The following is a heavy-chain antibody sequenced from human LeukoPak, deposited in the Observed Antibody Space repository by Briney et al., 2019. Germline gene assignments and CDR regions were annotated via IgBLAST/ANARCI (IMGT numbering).Heavy chain of an antibody. D-gene: IGHD6-6*01. CDR2: INRSGST. J-gene: IGHJ5*02. CDR1: GFTFSRYW. V-gene: IGHV4-34*08. Sequence: GSLRLSCAASGFTFSRYWMSWFRQPPGKGLEWIGEINRSGSTNYNSSLSLKSRVTISVDTSKNQFSLKLSSVTAADTAVYYCAVSAAALFDPWGQGTLVTVSS. CDR3: AVSAAALFDP.